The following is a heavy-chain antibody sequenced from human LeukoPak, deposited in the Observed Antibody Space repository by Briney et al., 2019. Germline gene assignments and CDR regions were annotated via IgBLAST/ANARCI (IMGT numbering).Heavy chain of an antibody. V-gene: IGHV3-48*04. CDR2: ISSASGSI. Sequence: GGSLRLSCAASGFIFDDYAMNWVRQAPGKGLEWVSYISSASGSIYYADSVKGRFTISRDNAKNSLFLQMNSLRAEDTAVYYCARLPAYCSSTSCYYDYWGQGTLVTVSS. D-gene: IGHD2-2*01. J-gene: IGHJ4*02. CDR1: GFIFDDYA. CDR3: ARLPAYCSSTSCYYDY.